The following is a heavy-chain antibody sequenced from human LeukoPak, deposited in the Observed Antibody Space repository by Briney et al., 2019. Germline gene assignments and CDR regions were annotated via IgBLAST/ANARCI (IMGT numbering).Heavy chain of an antibody. CDR1: GDSVSGSSAV. CDR2: TYYRSKWYN. V-gene: IGHV6-1*01. CDR3: ASGSFFGS. J-gene: IGHJ5*01. D-gene: IGHD3-10*01. Sequence: SQTLSLTCAISGDSVSGSSAVWSWIRQPPSRGLEWLGRTYYRSKWYNDYAVSVKSRITINPDTSKNQFSLQLTSVTPEDTAVYYCASGSFFGSWGQGTLVIVSS.